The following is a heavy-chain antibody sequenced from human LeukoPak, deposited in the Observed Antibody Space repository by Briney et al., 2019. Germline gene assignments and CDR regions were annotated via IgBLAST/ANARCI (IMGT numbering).Heavy chain of an antibody. D-gene: IGHD6-19*01. CDR3: ARVDSTGWDDAFDY. CDR2: ISDKGGST. V-gene: IGHV3-64*01. Sequence: GGSLRLSCAASGFTFNIYAMHWVRQAPGKGLEYVSGISDKGGSTYYANSVRGRFTIFRTNSKHTLYIQIARLSADDPAVYYGARVDSTGWDDAFDYWGQGTLVTVSS. CDR1: GFTFNIYA. J-gene: IGHJ4*02.